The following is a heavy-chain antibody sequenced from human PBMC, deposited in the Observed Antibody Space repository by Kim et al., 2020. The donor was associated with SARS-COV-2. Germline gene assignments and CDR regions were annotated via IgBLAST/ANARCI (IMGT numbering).Heavy chain of an antibody. D-gene: IGHD6-13*01. CDR3: ARGFGIRPTRSSSWYGGFHFDY. CDR1: GGSFSGYY. Sequence: SETLSLTCAVDGGSFSGYYWSWIRQPPGKGLEWIGEINQSGSTNYNPSLKIRVTISVDTSKNQFSLKLSSVTAADTAVYYCARGFGIRPTRSSSWYGGFHFDYWVQATLLTVSS. J-gene: IGHJ4*02. CDR2: INQSGST. V-gene: IGHV4-34*01.